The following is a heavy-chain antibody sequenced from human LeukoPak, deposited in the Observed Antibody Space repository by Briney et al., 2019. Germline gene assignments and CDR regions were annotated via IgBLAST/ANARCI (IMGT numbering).Heavy chain of an antibody. J-gene: IGHJ4*02. Sequence: PGGSLRLSCAASGFTFSSYAMSWVRQAPGKGLEWVSAISGSGGSTYYADSVKGRFAISRDNSKNTLYLQMNSLRAEDTAVYYCAKSGRSSGWWDYWGQGTLVTVSS. D-gene: IGHD6-19*01. CDR3: AKSGRSSGWWDY. V-gene: IGHV3-23*01. CDR2: ISGSGGST. CDR1: GFTFSSYA.